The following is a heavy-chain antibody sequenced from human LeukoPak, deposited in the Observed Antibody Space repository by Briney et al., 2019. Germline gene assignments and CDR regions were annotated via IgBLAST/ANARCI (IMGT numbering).Heavy chain of an antibody. Sequence: SETLSLTCTVSGYSITSGYYWGWIRQPPGKGLEWIGSISPRGSTYYNPSLKSRVTLSVDTSKNQFSLRLSSVTATDTAVYYCARVEGNVGWSEYFQHWGQGTLVTVSS. J-gene: IGHJ1*01. CDR2: ISPRGST. CDR3: ARVEGNVGWSEYFQH. D-gene: IGHD6-19*01. CDR1: GYSITSGYY. V-gene: IGHV4-38-2*02.